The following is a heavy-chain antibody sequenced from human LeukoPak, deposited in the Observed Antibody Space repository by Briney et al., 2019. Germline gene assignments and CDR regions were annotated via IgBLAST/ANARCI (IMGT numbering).Heavy chain of an antibody. D-gene: IGHD3-22*01. CDR3: ARGGYYDSSGYLAHFDY. CDR2: ISYDGSNK. Sequence: GGSLRLSCAASGFTFSSYAMHWVRQAPGKGLEWVAVISYDGSNKYYADSVKGRFTISRDNSKNTLYLQMNSLRAEDTAVYYCARGGYYDSSGYLAHFDYWGQGTLVTVSS. J-gene: IGHJ4*02. V-gene: IGHV3-30-3*01. CDR1: GFTFSSYA.